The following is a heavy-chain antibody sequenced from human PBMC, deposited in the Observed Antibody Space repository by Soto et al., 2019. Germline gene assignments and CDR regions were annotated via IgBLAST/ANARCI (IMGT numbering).Heavy chain of an antibody. CDR3: ARAPDYYGSGSYGYFDY. CDR1: GYSFTSYW. D-gene: IGHD3-10*01. J-gene: IGHJ4*02. CDR2: IYPGDSDT. V-gene: IGHV5-51*01. Sequence: GESLKISCKGSGYSFTSYWIGWVRQMPGKGLEWMGIIYPGDSDTRYSPSFQGQVTISADKSISTAYLQWSSLKASDTAMYYCARAPDYYGSGSYGYFDYWGQGTLVTVSS.